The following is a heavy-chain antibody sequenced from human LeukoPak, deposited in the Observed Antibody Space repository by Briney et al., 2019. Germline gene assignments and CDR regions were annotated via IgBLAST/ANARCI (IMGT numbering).Heavy chain of an antibody. Sequence: GGSLRLSCAASGFFFSDSAMAWVRQAPGKGLEWVSAISGSGGSTYYADSVKGRFTISRDNSKNTLYLQMNSLRAEDTAVYYCANLLPDSYCSGGSCYSWGQGTLVTVSS. CDR1: GFFFSDSA. CDR3: ANLLPDSYCSGGSCYS. CDR2: ISGSGGST. V-gene: IGHV3-23*01. J-gene: IGHJ4*02. D-gene: IGHD2-15*01.